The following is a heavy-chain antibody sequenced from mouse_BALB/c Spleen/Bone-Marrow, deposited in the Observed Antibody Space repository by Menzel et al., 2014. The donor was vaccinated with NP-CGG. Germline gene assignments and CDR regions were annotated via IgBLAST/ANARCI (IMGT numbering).Heavy chain of an antibody. D-gene: IGHD2-14*01. CDR3: ARENYRSHYYFDY. J-gene: IGHJ2*01. CDR2: INSNGGST. V-gene: IGHV5-6-3*01. CDR1: GSTFSSYG. Sequence: EVMLVESGGGLVQPGGSLKLSCAASGSTFSSYGMSWVRQTPDKRLELVATINSNGGSTYYPDSVKGRFTISRDNAKNTLYLQMSSLKSEDTAMYYCARENYRSHYYFDYWGQGTTLTVSS.